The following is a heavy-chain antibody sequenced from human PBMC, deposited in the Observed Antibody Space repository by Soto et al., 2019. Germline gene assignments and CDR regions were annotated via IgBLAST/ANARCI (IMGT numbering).Heavy chain of an antibody. CDR2: ISSGSNT. Sequence: EVQLLESGGGLVQPGGSLRLSCVASGFPFSSYAMSWVRQTPGRGLECVSSISSGSNTYYTDTVRGRFTISRDNSKNSLYRQMSSLRADDTALYYCVKASATGTSDGMDVWGQGNTVSVSS. J-gene: IGHJ6*02. V-gene: IGHV3-23*01. CDR1: GFPFSSYA. D-gene: IGHD7-27*01. CDR3: VKASATGTSDGMDV.